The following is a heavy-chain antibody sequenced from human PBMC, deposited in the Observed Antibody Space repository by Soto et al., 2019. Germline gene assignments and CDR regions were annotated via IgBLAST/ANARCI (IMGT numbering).Heavy chain of an antibody. D-gene: IGHD3-16*01. CDR3: ARDPWAADY. J-gene: IGHJ4*02. Sequence: GGSLRLACAASGFTVSSKYMSWVGQDPGKGVEWVSVMYSGGSTCYADSVRGRFTISRDNSKNTLNLQMNSLRAEDTAVYYCARDPWAADYWGQGTLVTVSS. CDR1: GFTVSSKY. CDR2: MYSGGST. V-gene: IGHV3-66*01.